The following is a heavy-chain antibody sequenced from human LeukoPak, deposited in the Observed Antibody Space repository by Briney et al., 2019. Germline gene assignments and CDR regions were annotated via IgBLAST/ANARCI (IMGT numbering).Heavy chain of an antibody. J-gene: IGHJ4*02. CDR3: AKGDICGYDSGCEGY. V-gene: IGHV3-23*01. CDR1: GLTFSNSA. CDR2: ISGSGGST. D-gene: IGHD5-12*01. Sequence: PGGSLRLSCAVSGLTFSNSAMSWVRQAPGKGLEWVSAISGSGGSTYYADSVKGRFTISRDNSKNTLYLQMNSLRAEDTAVYYCAKGDICGYDSGCEGYWGQGTLVTVSS.